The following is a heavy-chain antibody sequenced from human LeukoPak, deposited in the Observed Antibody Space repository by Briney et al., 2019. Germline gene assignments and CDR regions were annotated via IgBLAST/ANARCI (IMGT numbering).Heavy chain of an antibody. CDR2: INWNGGST. CDR3: AREKYGGRYYMDV. Sequence: GGSLRLSCAASGFTFSNYWMNWVRQAPGKVLEWGSGINWNGGSTGYADSVKGRFTISRDNAKNSLYLQMNSLRAEDTALYYCAREKYGGRYYMDVWGKGTTVTVSS. CDR1: GFTFSNYW. D-gene: IGHD4-23*01. V-gene: IGHV3-20*04. J-gene: IGHJ6*03.